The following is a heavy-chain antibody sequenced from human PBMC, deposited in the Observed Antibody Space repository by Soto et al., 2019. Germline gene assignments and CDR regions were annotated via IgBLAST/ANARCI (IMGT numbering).Heavy chain of an antibody. CDR3: ARTGRDFYGLDV. D-gene: IGHD1-1*01. CDR2: ISAAGDP. J-gene: IGHJ6*02. Sequence: EVQLVESGGGLVQPGGSLRLSCEASGFTFRNYDMHWGRQGTGKGLEWVSGISAAGDPDYADSVEGRFTISRENAQNSFFRQMNSLRVYDTAVYYCARTGRDFYGLDVWGQGTTVIVSS. CDR1: GFTFRNYD. V-gene: IGHV3-13*05.